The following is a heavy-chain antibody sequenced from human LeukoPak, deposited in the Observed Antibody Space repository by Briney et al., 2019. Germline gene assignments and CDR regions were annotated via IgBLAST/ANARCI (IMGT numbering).Heavy chain of an antibody. CDR3: ARDYYGSGSYEVGDY. CDR2: ISYDGSNK. CDR1: GFAFSSYA. J-gene: IGHJ4*02. V-gene: IGHV3-30*04. D-gene: IGHD3-10*01. Sequence: PGRSLRLSCAASGFAFSSYAMHWVRQAPGKGLEWVAVISYDGSNKYYADSVKGRFTISRDNSKNTLYLQMNSLRAEDTAVYCCARDYYGSGSYEVGDYWGQGTLVTVSS.